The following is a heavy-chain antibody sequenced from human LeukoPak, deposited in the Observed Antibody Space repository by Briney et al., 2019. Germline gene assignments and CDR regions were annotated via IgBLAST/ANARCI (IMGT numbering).Heavy chain of an antibody. CDR2: INPDGTDT. J-gene: IGHJ1*01. CDR1: GFTLSGAW. V-gene: IGHV3-74*01. CDR3: ARVSGQGLDEYFHL. Sequence: GGSLRLSCAASGFTLSGAWMHWVRQAPGKGLVWVSRINPDGTDTRYADSVKGRFTISRDDAKNTLYLHMNSLRAEDTAVYYCARVSGQGLDEYFHLWGQGTLVTVSS. D-gene: IGHD6-19*01.